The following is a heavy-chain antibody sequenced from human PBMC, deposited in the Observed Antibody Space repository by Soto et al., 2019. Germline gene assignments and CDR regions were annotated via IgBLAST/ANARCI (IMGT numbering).Heavy chain of an antibody. Sequence: GSLRLSCTASGFTFSIYAMHWVRQAPGKGLEWVAIISYDGTKIDYAGSVKGRFTISRDNSKNTLYLQRNSLTTEDTAVYYCARRDFYCRGRNCYAGDYAMDVWGQGTTVTVSS. CDR2: ISYDGTKI. V-gene: IGHV3-30-3*01. CDR1: GFTFSIYA. J-gene: IGHJ6*02. D-gene: IGHD2-15*01. CDR3: ARRDFYCRGRNCYAGDYAMDV.